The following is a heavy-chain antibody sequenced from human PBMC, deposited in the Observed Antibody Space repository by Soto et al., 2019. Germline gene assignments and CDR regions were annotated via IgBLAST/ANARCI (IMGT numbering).Heavy chain of an antibody. V-gene: IGHV4-31*03. CDR2: IYYST. Sequence: QVQLQESGPGLVKPSQTLSLTCTVSGGSISSGGYYWSWIRQHPGKGLEWIGYIYYSTYYNPSLKRRVTISVDTSKNQFSLKLSSVPAADTAVHYCARDYRASYPAYYYYGMDVWGQGTTVTVSS. J-gene: IGHJ6*02. CDR3: ARDYRASYPAYYYYGMDV. CDR1: GGSISSGGYY. D-gene: IGHD3-16*02.